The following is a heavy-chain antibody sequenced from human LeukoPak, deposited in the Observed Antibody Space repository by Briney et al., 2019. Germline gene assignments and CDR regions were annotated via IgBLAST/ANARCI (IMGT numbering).Heavy chain of an antibody. Sequence: ASVKVSCKASGYTFTSSGVSWVRQAPGQGLEWMGWISAYNGDINYAQKFQGRVTMTTDTSTSTAYMELRSLRSDDTAIYYCARGGAGRVNYFDYWGQGTLVTVSS. V-gene: IGHV1-18*01. CDR3: ARGGAGRVNYFDY. D-gene: IGHD1-1*01. CDR2: ISAYNGDI. J-gene: IGHJ4*02. CDR1: GYTFTSSG.